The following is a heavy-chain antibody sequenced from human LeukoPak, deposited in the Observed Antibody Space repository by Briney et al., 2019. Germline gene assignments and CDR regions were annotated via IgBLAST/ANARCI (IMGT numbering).Heavy chain of an antibody. Sequence: GRSLRLSCAASGFTFSNYAMTWVRQAPGKGLEWVSGISGGGGSTFYADSVKGRFTISRDNSKNTLYLQMNSLRVEDTALYYCAKDEVAVAGIFDYWGQETLVIVSS. CDR3: AKDEVAVAGIFDY. CDR1: GFTFSNYA. V-gene: IGHV3-23*01. J-gene: IGHJ4*02. D-gene: IGHD6-19*01. CDR2: ISGGGGST.